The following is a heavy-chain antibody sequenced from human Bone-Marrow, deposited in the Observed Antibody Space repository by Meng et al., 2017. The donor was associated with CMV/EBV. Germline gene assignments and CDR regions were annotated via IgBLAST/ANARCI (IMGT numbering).Heavy chain of an antibody. V-gene: IGHV4-4*02. Sequence: AVSGGSISSNNWWSWVRQSPEKGLEWIGEIYHSGTTNYNPSLKSRVTISVDKSQNQLSLRLSSVTAADTAVYYCARDLGTAGRSADSWGQGTLVTVSS. CDR2: IYHSGTT. CDR1: GGSISSNNW. J-gene: IGHJ4*02. D-gene: IGHD6-6*01. CDR3: ARDLGTAGRSADS.